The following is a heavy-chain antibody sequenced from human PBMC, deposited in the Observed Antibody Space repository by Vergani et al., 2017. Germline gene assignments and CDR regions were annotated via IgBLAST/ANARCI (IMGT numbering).Heavy chain of an antibody. CDR2: IYPGDSDT. D-gene: IGHD3-9*01. Sequence: EVQLVQSGAEVKKPGESLKISCKGSGYSFSSYWIGWVRQMPGKGLEWMGIIYPGDSDTRDSPSFQGQVTSYADKPISPAYLQWSRLKASDTAMYYCARRNYDILTGYFFDYWGQGTLVTVSS. CDR3: ARRNYDILTGYFFDY. V-gene: IGHV5-51*01. J-gene: IGHJ4*02. CDR1: GYSFSSYW.